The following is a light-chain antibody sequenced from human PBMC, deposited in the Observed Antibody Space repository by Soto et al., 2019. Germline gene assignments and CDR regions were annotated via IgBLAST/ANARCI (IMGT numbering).Light chain of an antibody. CDR2: GAS. Sequence: EIVMTQSPVTLSVSPGERATLSCRASQSVSSNLAWYQQKPGQAPRLLIYGASTRATGIPVRFSGSGSGTEFTLTISSLQSEDFAVYYCQQYNNWLRITFGGGTKVEIK. J-gene: IGKJ4*01. CDR1: QSVSSN. V-gene: IGKV3-15*01. CDR3: QQYNNWLRIT.